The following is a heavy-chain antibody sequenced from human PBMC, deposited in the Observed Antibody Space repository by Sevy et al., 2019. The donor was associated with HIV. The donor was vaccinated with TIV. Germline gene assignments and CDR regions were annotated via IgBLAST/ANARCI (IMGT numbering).Heavy chain of an antibody. J-gene: IGHJ4*02. Sequence: VSVKVSCKASGYTFTGYYMHWVRQAPGQGLEWMGRINPNSGGTNYAQKFQGRVTMTRDTSISTAYMELSRLRSDDTAVYYCARPSSTAQDFDYWGQGTLVTVSS. CDR2: INPNSGGT. D-gene: IGHD5-18*01. CDR1: GYTFTGYY. CDR3: ARPSSTAQDFDY. V-gene: IGHV1-2*06.